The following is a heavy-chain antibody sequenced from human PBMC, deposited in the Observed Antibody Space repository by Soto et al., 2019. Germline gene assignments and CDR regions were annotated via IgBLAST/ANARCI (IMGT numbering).Heavy chain of an antibody. Sequence: QVQLVQSGAEVKKPGASVKVSCKASGYSFTDYHIHWVRQAPGQGLEWLGRINPKSGGTSTAQKFQGWVTMTTDTSIXXASMELXXXXSDDTAIYYCARGDSTDCSNGVCSFFYNHDMDVWGQGTTVTVSS. CDR1: GYSFTDYH. V-gene: IGHV1-2*04. CDR3: ARGDSTDCSNGVCSFFYNHDMDV. D-gene: IGHD2-8*01. J-gene: IGHJ6*02. CDR2: INPKSGGT.